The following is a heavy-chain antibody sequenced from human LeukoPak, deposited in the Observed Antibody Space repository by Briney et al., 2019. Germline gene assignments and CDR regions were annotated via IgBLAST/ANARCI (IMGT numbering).Heavy chain of an antibody. CDR2: IYYSGST. CDR3: ARWGLRYLEGSIDY. J-gene: IGHJ4*02. CDR1: GGSISSYY. D-gene: IGHD3-9*01. Sequence: PSETLSLTCTVSGGSISSYYWSWIRQPPGKGLEWIGYIYYSGSTNYNPSLKSRVTISVDTSKNQFSLKLSSVTAADTAVYYCARWGLRYLEGSIDYWGQGTLVTVSS. V-gene: IGHV4-59*01.